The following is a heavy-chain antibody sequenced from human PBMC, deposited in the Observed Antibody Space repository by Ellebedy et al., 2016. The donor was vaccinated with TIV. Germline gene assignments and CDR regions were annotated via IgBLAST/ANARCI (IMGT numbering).Heavy chain of an antibody. Sequence: GESLKISCAASGGTFTQYHIPWLRQAPGKGLEWVARVWFNGRLRYYSDSVRGRFTLSRDNLRDTVFLQMNSLRPDDTGIYYCAREVSGGQGDMDVWGQGTTVAVSS. CDR3: AREVSGGQGDMDV. D-gene: IGHD2-8*01. CDR1: GGTFTQYH. V-gene: IGHV3-33*01. J-gene: IGHJ6*02. CDR2: VWFNGRLR.